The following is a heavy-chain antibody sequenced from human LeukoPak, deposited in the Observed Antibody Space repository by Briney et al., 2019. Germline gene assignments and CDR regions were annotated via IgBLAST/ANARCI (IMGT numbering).Heavy chain of an antibody. V-gene: IGHV1-2*02. J-gene: IGHJ4*02. CDR3: ARVGGGYCSSTSCFTL. Sequence: ASVKVSCKASGYTFTGYYMRWVRQAPGQGLEWMGWINPNSGGTNYAQKFQGRVTMTRDTSISTAYMELSRLRSDDTAVYYCARVGGGYCSSTSCFTLWGQGTLVTVSS. CDR2: INPNSGGT. D-gene: IGHD2-2*01. CDR1: GYTFTGYY.